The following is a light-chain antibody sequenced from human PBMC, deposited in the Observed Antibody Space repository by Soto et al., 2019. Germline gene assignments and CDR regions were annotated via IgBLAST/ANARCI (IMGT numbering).Light chain of an antibody. V-gene: IGKV3-11*01. Sequence: EIVLTQSPVTLSLSPGERATLSCSASQSVSTRLAWYQHKAGQAPRLLIYDAFKRATGIPARFSGSGSGTDFTLTITSLEPEDFAVYYCQHRSNWPLTFGGGPKVEIK. CDR1: QSVSTR. CDR2: DAF. CDR3: QHRSNWPLT. J-gene: IGKJ4*01.